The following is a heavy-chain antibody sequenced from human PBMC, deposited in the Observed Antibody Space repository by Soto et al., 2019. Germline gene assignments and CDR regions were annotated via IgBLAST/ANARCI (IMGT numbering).Heavy chain of an antibody. V-gene: IGHV1-18*01. CDR1: GYTFTNYG. J-gene: IGHJ6*02. D-gene: IGHD6-13*01. CDR2: ISTDNGNT. Sequence: ASVKVSCKASGYTFTNYGISWVRKAPGQGLEWMGWISTDNGNTNSARQLQGRVTMTTDTSTSTAYMELRSLRSDDTAMYYCARDGVGGGAAGISYYHHGMDVWGQGTTVNVSS. CDR3: ARDGVGGGAAGISYYHHGMDV.